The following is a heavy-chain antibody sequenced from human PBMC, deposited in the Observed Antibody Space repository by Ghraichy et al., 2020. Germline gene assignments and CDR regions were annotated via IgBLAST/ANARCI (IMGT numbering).Heavy chain of an antibody. D-gene: IGHD2-2*01. V-gene: IGHV3-48*02. CDR3: ASSPKPLYCSSTSCLTYYYGMDV. J-gene: IGHJ6*02. CDR2: ISRSSSTI. CDR1: GFTFSSYS. Sequence: GGSLRLSCAASGFTFSSYSMNWVRQAPGKGLEWVSYISRSSSTIYYADSVKGRFTISRDNAKNSLYLQMNSLRDEDTAVYYCASSPKPLYCSSTSCLTYYYGMDVWGQGTTVTVSS.